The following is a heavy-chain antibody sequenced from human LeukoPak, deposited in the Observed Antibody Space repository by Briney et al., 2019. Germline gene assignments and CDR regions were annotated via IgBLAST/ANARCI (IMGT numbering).Heavy chain of an antibody. CDR3: ARYYGGNFGYYFDY. CDR2: IYYSGST. D-gene: IGHD4-23*01. Sequence: SETLSLTCTVSGGSISSGYYYWSWIRQPPGKGLEGIGYIYYSGSTYYNPSLKSRVNISVDTSKNQLSLKLSSVTAADAVVYYCARYYGGNFGYYFDYWGQGTLVTVSS. V-gene: IGHV4-30-4*01. CDR1: GGSISSGYYY. J-gene: IGHJ4*02.